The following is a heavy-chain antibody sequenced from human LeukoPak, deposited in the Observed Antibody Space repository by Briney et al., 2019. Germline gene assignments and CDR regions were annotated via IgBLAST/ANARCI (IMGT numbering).Heavy chain of an antibody. CDR1: GFSLSIYG. CDR2: ISGSGGST. J-gene: IGHJ6*02. CDR3: AKSRIFGVVLSSNGMDV. D-gene: IGHD3-3*01. V-gene: IGHV3-23*01. Sequence: GGSLRLSCAASGFSLSIYGMSWVRQAPGKGLEWVSCISGSGGSTYYADSVKGRFTISRDNSKNTLYLQMNSLRVEDTAVYYCAKSRIFGVVLSSNGMDVWGQGTTVTVSS.